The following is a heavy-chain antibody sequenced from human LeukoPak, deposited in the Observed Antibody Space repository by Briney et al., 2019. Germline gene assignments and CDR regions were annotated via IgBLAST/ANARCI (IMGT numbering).Heavy chain of an antibody. CDR1: GYTFTTYG. V-gene: IGHV1-18*01. CDR3: ARDTSYDFWSDPTELFDI. D-gene: IGHD3-3*01. Sequence: ASVKVSCKASGYTFTTYGISWMRQAPGQGLEWMGWVSGHNGNKNYAQKLQSRVTMTTDTSTSTAYMELRSLRSDDTAVYYCARDTSYDFWSDPTELFDIWGQGTMVTVSS. CDR2: VSGHNGNK. J-gene: IGHJ3*02.